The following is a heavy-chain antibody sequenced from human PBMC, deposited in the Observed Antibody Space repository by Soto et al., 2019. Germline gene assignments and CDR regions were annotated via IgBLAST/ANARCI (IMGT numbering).Heavy chain of an antibody. Sequence: QVQLQESGPGVVKPSQTLSLTCTVSGGSFSSGDYYWSWVRQPPGKGLEWIGYIYDTGSTFNNPSLKSRVSISIDTSKTQFSLTLSSVTAADTAVYYCARIHFGDEPSYYYYGMDVWGQGTTVTVSS. CDR2: IYDTGST. CDR3: ARIHFGDEPSYYYYGMDV. D-gene: IGHD4-17*01. V-gene: IGHV4-30-4*01. J-gene: IGHJ6*02. CDR1: GGSFSSGDYY.